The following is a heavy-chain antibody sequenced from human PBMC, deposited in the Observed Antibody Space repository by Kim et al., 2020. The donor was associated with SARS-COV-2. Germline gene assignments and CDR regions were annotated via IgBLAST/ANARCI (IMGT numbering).Heavy chain of an antibody. D-gene: IGHD2-2*01. CDR2: IKQDGSEK. Sequence: GGSLRLSCAASGFTFSSYWMSWVRQAPGKGLEWVANIKQDGSEKYYVDSVKGRFTISRDNAKNSLYLQMNSLRAEDTAVYYCARDRGVVVPAAPCWGQGTLVTVSS. CDR1: GFTFSSYW. J-gene: IGHJ4*02. V-gene: IGHV3-7*01. CDR3: ARDRGVVVPAAPC.